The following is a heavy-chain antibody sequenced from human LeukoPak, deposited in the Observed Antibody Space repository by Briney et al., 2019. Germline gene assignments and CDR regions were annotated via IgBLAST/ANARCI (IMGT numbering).Heavy chain of an antibody. CDR2: INHSGST. V-gene: IGHV4-34*01. D-gene: IGHD3-10*01. CDR1: GGSFSGYY. J-gene: IGHJ5*02. Sequence: SETLSLTCAVDGGSFSGYYWSWIRQPPGKGLEWIGDINHSGSTNYNPSLKSRVTISVDTSKNQFSLKLSSVTAADTAVYYCARRPYYGSGSYYRFDPWGQGTLVTVSS. CDR3: ARRPYYGSGSYYRFDP.